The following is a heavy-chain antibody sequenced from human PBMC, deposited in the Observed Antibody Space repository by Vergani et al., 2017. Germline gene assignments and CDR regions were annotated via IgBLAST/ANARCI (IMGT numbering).Heavy chain of an antibody. D-gene: IGHD6-19*01. CDR3: PRDSLTAVARLYYYYYCMDV. CDR2: IWYDCSNK. CDR1: GFTFSSYG. V-gene: IGHV3-33*01. Sequence: QVQLVDSGGGVVQPGRSLRLSCAASGFTFSSYGMHWVRQAPGKGLDWVAVIWYDCSNKYYADSVNARFTISRDNSKNTLYLQMNSLRAEDTAVYYCPRDSLTAVARLYYYYYCMDVWGQGTTVTVSS. J-gene: IGHJ6*02.